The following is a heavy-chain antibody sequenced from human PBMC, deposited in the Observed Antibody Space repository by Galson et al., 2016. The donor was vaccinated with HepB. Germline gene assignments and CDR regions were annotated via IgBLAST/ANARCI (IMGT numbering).Heavy chain of an antibody. V-gene: IGHV4-59*12. CDR2: VYYSGVT. Sequence: ETLSLTCSVSGGSISRFYWNWIRQSPEKGLEWIGTVYYSGVTYYNPSLRSRATVSVDTPKNQFSLKLTSVTAADTAVYYCARERDCGGDCYPGGADFDYWGRGTLVTVST. CDR3: ARERDCGGDCYPGGADFDY. D-gene: IGHD2-21*02. J-gene: IGHJ4*02. CDR1: GGSISRFY.